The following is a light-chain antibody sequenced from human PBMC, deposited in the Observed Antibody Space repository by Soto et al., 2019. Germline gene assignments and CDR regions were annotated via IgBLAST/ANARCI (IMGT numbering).Light chain of an antibody. CDR1: SRDIGAYDY. Sequence: QSVLTQPASVSGSPGQSVTISCTGTSRDIGAYDYVSWYQQHPGGVPKLLIYDVSSRPSGVSSRFSGSKSGNTASLTISGLQADDESHYYCSSFADSSARDDVFGGGTKVTVL. CDR3: SSFADSSARDDV. CDR2: DVS. J-gene: IGLJ1*01. V-gene: IGLV2-14*03.